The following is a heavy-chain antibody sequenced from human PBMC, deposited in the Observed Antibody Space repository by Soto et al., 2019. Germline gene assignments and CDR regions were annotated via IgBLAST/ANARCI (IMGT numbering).Heavy chain of an antibody. CDR3: TRGDGYCSGGSCYSAAQYYYYGMDV. CDR1: GFTFSGSA. V-gene: IGHV3-73*01. CDR2: IRSKANSYAT. D-gene: IGHD2-15*01. J-gene: IGHJ6*02. Sequence: EVQLVESGGGLVQPGGSLKLSCAASGFTFSGSAMHWVRQASGKGLEWVGRIRSKANSYATAYAASVKGRFTISRDDSKNTAYLQMNSLKTEDTAVYYCTRGDGYCSGGSCYSAAQYYYYGMDVWGQGTTVTVSS.